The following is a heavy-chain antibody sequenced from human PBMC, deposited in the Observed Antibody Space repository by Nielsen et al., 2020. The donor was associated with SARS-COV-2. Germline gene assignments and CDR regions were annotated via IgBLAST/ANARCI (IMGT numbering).Heavy chain of an antibody. V-gene: IGHV5-51*01. D-gene: IGHD6-6*01. J-gene: IGHJ6*03. CDR3: ARHTRSSSSFYYYYYMDV. Sequence: GESLKISCKGSGYSFPTYWIGWVRQMPGKGLKWMGIIYPGDSDTRYSPSFQGQVTISADKSIGTAYLQWSSLKASDTAKYYCARHTRSSSSFYYYYYMDVWGKGTTVTVSS. CDR2: IYPGDSDT. CDR1: GYSFPTYW.